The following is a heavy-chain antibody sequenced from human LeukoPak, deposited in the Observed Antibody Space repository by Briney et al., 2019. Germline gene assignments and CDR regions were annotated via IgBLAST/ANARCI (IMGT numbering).Heavy chain of an antibody. CDR1: GFTFGDYA. Sequence: PGGSLRLSCTASGFTFGDYAMSWVRQAPGKGLEWVGFFRSKAYGGTTEYAASVKGRFTISRDDSKSIAYLQMNSLKTEDTAVYYCTRDGSGWYGVDYWGQGTLVTVSS. J-gene: IGHJ4*02. D-gene: IGHD6-19*01. CDR3: TRDGSGWYGVDY. CDR2: FRSKAYGGTT. V-gene: IGHV3-49*04.